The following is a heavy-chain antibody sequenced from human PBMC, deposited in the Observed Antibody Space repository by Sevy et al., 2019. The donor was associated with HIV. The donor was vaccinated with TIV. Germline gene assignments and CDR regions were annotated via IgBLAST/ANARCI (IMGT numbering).Heavy chain of an antibody. Sequence: GGSLRLSCVASGFTFRSFSMHWVRQAPGKGLEWVAAIWYDGRTERYADSVQGRFTISRDNSKKTLYLQMNSLRAEDTAVYYCATLLMWFGELPRGLDYWGQGALVTVSS. V-gene: IGHV3-33*01. CDR2: IWYDGRTE. CDR1: GFTFRSFS. J-gene: IGHJ4*02. CDR3: ATLLMWFGELPRGLDY. D-gene: IGHD3-10*01.